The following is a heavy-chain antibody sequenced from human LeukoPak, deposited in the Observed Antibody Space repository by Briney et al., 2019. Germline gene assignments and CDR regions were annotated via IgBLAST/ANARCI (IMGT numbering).Heavy chain of an antibody. Sequence: SVKVSCKASGGTFSSYAISWVRQAPGQGLEWMGGIIPIFGTTSYAQKLQGRVTITTDESTSTAYMELSSLRSEDTAVYYCAGGYCSSTSCYLSDYWGQGTLVTVSS. D-gene: IGHD2-2*01. CDR2: IIPIFGTT. V-gene: IGHV1-69*05. CDR3: AGGYCSSTSCYLSDY. CDR1: GGTFSSYA. J-gene: IGHJ4*02.